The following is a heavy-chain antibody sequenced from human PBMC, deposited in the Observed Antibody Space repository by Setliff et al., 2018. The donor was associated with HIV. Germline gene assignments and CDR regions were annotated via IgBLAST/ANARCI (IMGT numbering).Heavy chain of an antibody. CDR1: GFTFSKYW. J-gene: IGHJ4*02. CDR2: VNPDGSEA. Sequence: PGGSLRLSCAASGFTFSKYWMSWVRQAPGKGLEWVASVNPDGSEASSVGSMKGRFTVSRDNAKNSLSLQMNSLRAEDTAVYYCARESYNYGYNDWGQGTLVTVSS. V-gene: IGHV3-7*01. D-gene: IGHD5-18*01. CDR3: ARESYNYGYND.